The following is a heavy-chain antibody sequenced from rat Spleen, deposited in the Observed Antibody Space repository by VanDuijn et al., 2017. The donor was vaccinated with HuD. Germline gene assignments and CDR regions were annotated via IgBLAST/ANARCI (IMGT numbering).Heavy chain of an antibody. Sequence: EVQLVESGGGLVQPGRSLKLSCVVSGFTFSNYDMAWVRQAPTKGLEWVASIGSDGISTYFRDTVKGRFTISRDSAESTPYLQMDSLRSEDTATYYCGRHAGYYSGDYVLDAWGQGASVTVSS. CDR2: IGSDGIST. D-gene: IGHD1-1*01. CDR1: GFTFSNYD. CDR3: GRHAGYYSGDYVLDA. J-gene: IGHJ4*01. V-gene: IGHV5-25*01.